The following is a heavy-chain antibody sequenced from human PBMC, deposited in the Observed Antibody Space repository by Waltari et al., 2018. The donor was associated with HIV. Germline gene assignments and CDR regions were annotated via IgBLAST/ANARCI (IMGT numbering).Heavy chain of an antibody. D-gene: IGHD3-9*01. CDR3: AKGNYDVLTGYYGPSFEY. J-gene: IGHJ4*02. Sequence: EVQLVESGGTLVQPGGSLGLSCSASGFTFSSYAIQWVRQTPGKGLEYVSAISGDGHSTYDAGSLKGRFTITRDNSKNMVWLQMRSLRPEDTAVYYCAKGNYDVLTGYYGPSFEYWGQGTLVTVSS. CDR2: ISGDGHST. CDR1: GFTFSSYA. V-gene: IGHV3-64D*06.